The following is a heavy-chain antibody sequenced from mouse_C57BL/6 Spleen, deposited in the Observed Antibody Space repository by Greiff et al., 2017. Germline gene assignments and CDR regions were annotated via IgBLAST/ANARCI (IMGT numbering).Heavy chain of an antibody. Sequence: VQLKESGPELVKPGASVKISCKASGYSFTGYYMNWVKQSPEKSLEWIGEINPSTGGTTYNQKFKAKATLTVDKSSSTAYMQLKSLTSEDSAVYYCARGFITTVVAPYFDVWGTGTTVTVSS. CDR3: ARGFITTVVAPYFDV. D-gene: IGHD1-1*01. J-gene: IGHJ1*03. CDR1: GYSFTGYY. CDR2: INPSTGGT. V-gene: IGHV1-42*01.